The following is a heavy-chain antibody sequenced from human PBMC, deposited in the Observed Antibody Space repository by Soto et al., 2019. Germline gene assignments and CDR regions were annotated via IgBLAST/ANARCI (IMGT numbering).Heavy chain of an antibody. V-gene: IGHV3-30-3*01. Sequence: TGGSLRLSCAASGFTFSSYAMHWVRQAPGKGLEWVAVISYDGSNKYYADSVKGRFTISRDNSKNTLYLQMNSLRAEDTAVYYCARDLFDYYGSGIGPYPISPIDYWGQGTLVTVSS. J-gene: IGHJ4*02. CDR3: ARDLFDYYGSGIGPYPISPIDY. D-gene: IGHD3-10*01. CDR1: GFTFSSYA. CDR2: ISYDGSNK.